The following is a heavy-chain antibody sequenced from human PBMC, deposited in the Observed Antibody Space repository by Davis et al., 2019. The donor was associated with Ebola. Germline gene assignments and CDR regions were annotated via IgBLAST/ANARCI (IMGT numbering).Heavy chain of an antibody. CDR1: GFTFSSYW. D-gene: IGHD6-13*01. Sequence: GESLKISCAASGFTFSSYWMHWVRQATGKGLEWVSAIGTAGDTYYPGSVKGRFTISRENAKNSLYLQMNSLRAGDTAVYYCARDFDHSSWSPVDYWGQGTLVTVSS. CDR3: ARDFDHSSWSPVDY. CDR2: IGTAGDT. J-gene: IGHJ4*02. V-gene: IGHV3-13*01.